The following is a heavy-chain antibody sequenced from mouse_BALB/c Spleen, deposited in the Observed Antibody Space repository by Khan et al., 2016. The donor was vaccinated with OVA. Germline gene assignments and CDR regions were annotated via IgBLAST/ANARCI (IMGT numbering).Heavy chain of an antibody. Sequence: DVHLVESGGGLVQPGGSRKLSCAASGFTFSSFGMHWVRQAPQKGLEWVAYISSGRSTIYYVDTVNGRFPISRDNPKNTLFLQMTSLRSEDTAMYDCERAGGNLNGYGEGGGGGNSVT. CDR2: ISSGRSTI. V-gene: IGHV5-17*02. J-gene: IGHJ1*01. CDR1: GFTFSSFG. CDR3: ERAGGNLNGYGEG. D-gene: IGHD2-14*01.